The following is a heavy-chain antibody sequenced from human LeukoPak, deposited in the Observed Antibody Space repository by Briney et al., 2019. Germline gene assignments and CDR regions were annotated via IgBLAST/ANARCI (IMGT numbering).Heavy chain of an antibody. Sequence: SETLSLTCTVSGGSISSYYWSWIRQPPGKGLEWIGYIYYSGSTNYNPSLKSRVTISVDTSKNQFSLKLSSVTAADTAVYYCARDRATTGTTQFDPWGQGTLVTVSS. CDR2: IYYSGST. CDR3: ARDRATTGTTQFDP. V-gene: IGHV4-59*12. J-gene: IGHJ5*02. D-gene: IGHD1-1*01. CDR1: GGSISSYY.